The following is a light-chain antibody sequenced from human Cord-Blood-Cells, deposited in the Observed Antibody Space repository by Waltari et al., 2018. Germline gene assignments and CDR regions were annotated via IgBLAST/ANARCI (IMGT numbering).Light chain of an antibody. J-gene: IGKJ2*03. CDR3: QQSYSTPYS. CDR2: AAS. V-gene: IGKV1-39*01. Sequence: DIQMTQSPSSLSASVGDRVTITCRASQSISSYLNWYQQKPGKAPKLLIYAASSLQSGVPSRFSGSGSRTDFTLTISSLRPEDFATYYCQQSYSTPYSFGQGTKLEIK. CDR1: QSISSY.